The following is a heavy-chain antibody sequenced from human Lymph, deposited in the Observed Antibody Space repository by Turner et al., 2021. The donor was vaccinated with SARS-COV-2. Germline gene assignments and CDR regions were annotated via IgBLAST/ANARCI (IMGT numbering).Heavy chain of an antibody. D-gene: IGHD2-2*01. CDR1: GGTFSSYA. CDR2: IIPILAIA. J-gene: IGHJ5*02. Sequence: QVQLVQSVAEVQKPGSSVKVSCKASGGTFSSYAITWVRQAPGQGLEWMGGIIPILAIANYAQKFQGRVTITADKSTSTAYMELSSLRSEDTAVYYCARDSPYCSSTSCYDPWGQGTLVTVSS. V-gene: IGHV1-69*10. CDR3: ARDSPYCSSTSCYDP.